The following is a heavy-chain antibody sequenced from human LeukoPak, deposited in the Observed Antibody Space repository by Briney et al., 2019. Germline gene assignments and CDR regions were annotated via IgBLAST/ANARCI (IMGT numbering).Heavy chain of an antibody. CDR2: IYTSGST. V-gene: IGHV4-4*07. CDR1: GGSISSYY. D-gene: IGHD3-9*01. CDR3: ASSYVLRYFDRFDY. J-gene: IGHJ4*02. Sequence: SETLSLTCTVSGGSISSYYWSWTRQPAGKGLEWIGRIYTSGSTNYNPSLKSRVTMSVDTSKNQFSLKLSSVTAADTAVYYCASSYVLRYFDRFDYWGQGTLVTVSS.